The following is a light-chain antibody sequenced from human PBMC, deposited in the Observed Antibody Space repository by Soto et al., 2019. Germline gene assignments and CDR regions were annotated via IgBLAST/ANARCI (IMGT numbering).Light chain of an antibody. CDR3: SSYTSSSTL. V-gene: IGLV2-14*01. CDR1: SSDVGGYNY. CDR2: DVS. Sequence: QSALTQPASVSGYPGQSITISCTGTSSDVGGYNYVSWYQQHPGKAPKLMIYDVSNRPSGVSNRFSGSMSGNTASLTISGLQAEDEADYYCSSYTSSSTLFGTGTKLTVL. J-gene: IGLJ1*01.